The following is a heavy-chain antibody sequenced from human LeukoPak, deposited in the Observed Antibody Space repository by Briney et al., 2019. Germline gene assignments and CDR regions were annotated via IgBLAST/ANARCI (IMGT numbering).Heavy chain of an antibody. CDR3: ARDIGGATILGYFDY. J-gene: IGHJ4*02. Sequence: PGGSLRLSCAASGLTFSSYGMHWVRQAPGKGLEWVAVIRYDGSNKYYADSVKGRFTISRDISKNTLYLQMNRLRAEDTAIYYCARDIGGATILGYFDYWGQGTLVTVSS. CDR1: GLTFSSYG. D-gene: IGHD2-15*01. CDR2: IRYDGSNK. V-gene: IGHV3-33*01.